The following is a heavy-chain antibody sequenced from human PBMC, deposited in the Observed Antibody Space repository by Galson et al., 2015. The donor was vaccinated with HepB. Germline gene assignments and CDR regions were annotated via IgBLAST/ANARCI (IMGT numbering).Heavy chain of an antibody. J-gene: IGHJ4*02. CDR1: GFTFANYV. CDR2: ISGSGGST. Sequence: SLRLSCAASGFTFANYVMNWVRQAPGKGLEWVSSISGSGGSTYYRGSFKGRFTISRDNSKNTVYLQMNSLRADDTAVYYCAKNSGSNWFVPHHFDSWGQGTLVTVSS. D-gene: IGHD6-13*01. CDR3: AKNSGSNWFVPHHFDS. V-gene: IGHV3-23*01.